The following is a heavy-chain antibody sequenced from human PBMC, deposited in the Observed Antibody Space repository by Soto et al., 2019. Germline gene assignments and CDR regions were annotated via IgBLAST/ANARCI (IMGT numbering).Heavy chain of an antibody. J-gene: IGHJ6*02. CDR1: GFTFSSYA. D-gene: IGHD4-17*01. CDR2: ISGSGDST. CDR3: AKFYYGDYSYYYYGMDV. Sequence: EVQVLESGGGLVQPGGSLRLSCAASGFTFSSYAMSWVRQAPGKGLKWVSAISGSGDSTRYADSVQGRFTISRDTSKHTLYLQMNSLRAEDTAVYYCAKFYYGDYSYYYYGMDVWGQGTTVTVSS. V-gene: IGHV3-23*01.